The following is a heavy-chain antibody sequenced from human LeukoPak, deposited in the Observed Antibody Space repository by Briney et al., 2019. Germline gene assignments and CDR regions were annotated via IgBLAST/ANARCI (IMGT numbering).Heavy chain of an antibody. CDR2: MNSDSGGT. CDR1: GYTFTGDF. Sequence: GASVKVSCKASGYTFTGDFIHWVRQAPGQGLEWMGWMNSDSGGTNYARKFQGRVTMTRDTSISTAYMELSSLRSDDTAVFYCARGNIATRRGENWFDPWGQGTLVTVSS. V-gene: IGHV1-2*02. CDR3: ARGNIATRRGENWFDP. J-gene: IGHJ5*02. D-gene: IGHD6-6*01.